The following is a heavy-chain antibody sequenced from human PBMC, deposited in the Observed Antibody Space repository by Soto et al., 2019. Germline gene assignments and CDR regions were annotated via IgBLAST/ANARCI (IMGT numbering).Heavy chain of an antibody. J-gene: IGHJ4*02. CDR1: GFTFTSSA. Sequence: GASVKVSFKACGFTFTSSAVQWLRQARGQRLEWIGWIVVGSGNTNYAQKFQERVTITRDMSTSTAYMELSSLRSEDTAVYYCAAVIKWFRRDYFDYWGQGTLVTVSS. CDR2: IVVGSGNT. V-gene: IGHV1-58*01. D-gene: IGHD5-12*01. CDR3: AAVIKWFRRDYFDY.